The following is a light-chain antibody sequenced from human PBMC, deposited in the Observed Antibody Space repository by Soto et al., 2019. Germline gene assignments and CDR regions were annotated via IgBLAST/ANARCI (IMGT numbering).Light chain of an antibody. Sequence: QSALTQPPSVSGSPGQSVTISCTGTSSDVGGYDYVSWYQQHPGKAPKLLIYDVTKRPSGVPDRFSGSKSGNTASLTISGLQAEDEGDFFCCSYGGSFPYVFGNGTKVTVL. CDR1: SSDVGGYDY. CDR2: DVT. CDR3: CSYGGSFPYV. J-gene: IGLJ1*01. V-gene: IGLV2-11*01.